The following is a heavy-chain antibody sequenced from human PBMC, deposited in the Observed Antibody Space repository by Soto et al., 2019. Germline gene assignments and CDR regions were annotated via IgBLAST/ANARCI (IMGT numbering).Heavy chain of an antibody. Sequence: ASVKVSCKACGDSFTSYYMHWVRQAPGQGLEWMGIINPSGGSTSYAQKFQGRVTMTRDTSTSTVYMELSSLRSEDTAVYYCARAEYDYGDYGAFDIWGQGTMVTVSS. CDR2: INPSGGST. V-gene: IGHV1-46*03. J-gene: IGHJ3*02. CDR1: GDSFTSYY. D-gene: IGHD4-17*01. CDR3: ARAEYDYGDYGAFDI.